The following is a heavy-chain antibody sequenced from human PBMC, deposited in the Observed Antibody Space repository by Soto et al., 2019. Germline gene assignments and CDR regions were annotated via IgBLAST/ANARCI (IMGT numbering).Heavy chain of an antibody. CDR2: IGGSGGST. J-gene: IGHJ5*02. D-gene: IGHD2-2*01. Sequence: EVQLLESGGSLVQPGGSLRLSCAASGFTFSSYAMSWVRQAPGKGLEWVSGIGGSGGSTYYADSVKGRFTISRDNSKNTLSLEMNSLRAEDTAVYYCAKVALIIVAGANSAWGQGTLVTVSP. CDR3: AKVALIIVAGANSA. V-gene: IGHV3-23*01. CDR1: GFTFSSYA.